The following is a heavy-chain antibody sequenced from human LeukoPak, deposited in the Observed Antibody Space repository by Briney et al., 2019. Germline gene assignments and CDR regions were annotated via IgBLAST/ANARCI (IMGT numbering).Heavy chain of an antibody. CDR1: GYRFASYW. Sequence: KPGESLKISCEGSGYRFASYWIAWVRQMPGKGLEWMGSIHPDDSDTRYSPSFRGQVTISVDKSINTAYLQWRNLMASDTAIFYCARRGSGYDSPFDSWGPGTLATVSS. J-gene: IGHJ4*02. V-gene: IGHV5-51*01. CDR3: ARRGSGYDSPFDS. CDR2: IHPDDSDT. D-gene: IGHD5-12*01.